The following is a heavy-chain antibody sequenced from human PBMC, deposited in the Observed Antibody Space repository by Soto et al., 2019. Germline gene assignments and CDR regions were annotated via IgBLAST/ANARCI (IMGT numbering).Heavy chain of an antibody. CDR1: GYTFTSYY. D-gene: IGHD1-20*01. CDR3: ARDKLSRYNWNDWHSYYGMDV. Sequence: QVQLVQSGAEVKKPGASVKVSCKASGYTFTSYYMHWVRQAPGQGLEWMGIINPSGGSTSYAQKFQGRVTMTSDTSTSTVYMELSSLRSEDTAVYYCARDKLSRYNWNDWHSYYGMDVWGQGTTVTVSS. J-gene: IGHJ6*02. CDR2: INPSGGST. V-gene: IGHV1-46*01.